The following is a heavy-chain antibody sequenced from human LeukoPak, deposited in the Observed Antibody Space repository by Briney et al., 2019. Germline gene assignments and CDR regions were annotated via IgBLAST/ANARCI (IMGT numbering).Heavy chain of an antibody. CDR3: ARDLGYCSGGSCSNDAFDI. V-gene: IGHV3-7*01. J-gene: IGHJ3*02. Sequence: GGSLRLSCAASGFTFSSYAMSWVRQAPGKGLEWVANIKQDGSEKYYVDSVKGRFTISRDNAKNSLYLQMNSLRAEDTAVYYCARDLGYCSGGSCSNDAFDIWGQGTMVTVSS. CDR1: GFTFSSYA. CDR2: IKQDGSEK. D-gene: IGHD2-15*01.